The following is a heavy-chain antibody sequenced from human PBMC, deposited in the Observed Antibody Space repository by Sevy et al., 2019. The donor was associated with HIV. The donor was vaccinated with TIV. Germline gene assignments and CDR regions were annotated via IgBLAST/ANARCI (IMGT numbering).Heavy chain of an antibody. V-gene: IGHV3-23*01. CDR3: AIEGTHRRRDY. CDR2: ISASGDHT. CDR1: GFTFSSQA. J-gene: IGHJ4*02. Sequence: GGSLRLSCAASGFTFSSQAMSWVRQSPGKGQKWVSIISASGDHTYYADSVKGRFTISRDNSKNTLYLQMNGLRAEDTAVYYCAIEGTHRRRDYGVRGTLVTVSS.